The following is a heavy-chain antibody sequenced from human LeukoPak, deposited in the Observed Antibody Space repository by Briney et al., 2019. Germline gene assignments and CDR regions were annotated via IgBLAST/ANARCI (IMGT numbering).Heavy chain of an antibody. CDR2: IYTSGST. J-gene: IGHJ4*02. D-gene: IGHD5-18*01. V-gene: IGHV4-4*07. CDR3: ARHGANGHSYGAYLDY. Sequence: PSETLSLTCTVSGGSISSYYWSWIRQPAGKGLEWIGRIYTSGSTNYNPSLKSRVTMSVDTSKSQFSLKLSSLTAADTAMYYCARHGANGHSYGAYLDYWGQGTLVTVSS. CDR1: GGSISSYY.